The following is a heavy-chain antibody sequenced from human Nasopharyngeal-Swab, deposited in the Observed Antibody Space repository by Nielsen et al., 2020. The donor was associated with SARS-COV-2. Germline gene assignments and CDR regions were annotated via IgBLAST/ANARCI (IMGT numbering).Heavy chain of an antibody. CDR3: ARGTRDGYNYDRFDY. Sequence: SETLSLTCTVSGGSISSYYWSWIRQPAGKGLEWIGRIYTSGSTNYNPSLKSQVTLSVDTSKNQFSLKLSSVTAADTAVYYCARGTRDGYNYDRFDYWGQGTLVTVSS. V-gene: IGHV4-4*07. J-gene: IGHJ4*02. CDR1: GGSISSYY. D-gene: IGHD5-24*01. CDR2: IYTSGST.